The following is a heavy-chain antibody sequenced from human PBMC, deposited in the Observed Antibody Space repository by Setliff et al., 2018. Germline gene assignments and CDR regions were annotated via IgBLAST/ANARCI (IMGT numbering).Heavy chain of an antibody. V-gene: IGHV3-53*01. CDR2: IYNIGET. J-gene: IGHJ4*02. CDR3: AKRGVCTGGSCYESY. D-gene: IGHD2-15*01. Sequence: GGSLRLSCVVSGLTVSNDFMGWVRQAPGKGLEWVSVIYNIGETRYADSVKGRFTISRDKSKNTLYLHLSSLRVEDTATYYCAKRGVCTGGSCYESYWGQGTLVTVSS. CDR1: GLTVSNDF.